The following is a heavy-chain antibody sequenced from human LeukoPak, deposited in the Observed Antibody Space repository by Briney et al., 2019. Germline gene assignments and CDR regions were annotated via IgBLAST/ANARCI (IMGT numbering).Heavy chain of an antibody. D-gene: IGHD3-10*01. J-gene: IGHJ6*02. CDR2: IYYSGST. CDR1: GGSISGYY. Sequence: PPETLSLTCTEPGGSISGYYWRSSREPPEKRRERIGYIYYSGSTNYNPSLKSRVTISVDTSKNQFSLKLSSVTAADTAVYYCARGVRVYGSGSYRPYYGMDVWGQGTTVTVSS. CDR3: ARGVRVYGSGSYRPYYGMDV. V-gene: IGHV4-59*01.